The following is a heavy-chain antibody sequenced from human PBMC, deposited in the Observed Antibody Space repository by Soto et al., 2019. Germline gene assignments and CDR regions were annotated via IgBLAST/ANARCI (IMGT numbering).Heavy chain of an antibody. Sequence: SETLSLTCTVSGGSISSGDYYWSWIRQPPGKGLEWIGYIYYSGSTYYNPSLKSRVTISVDTSKNQFSLKLSSVTAADTAVYYCARAILVLRYFDWFPNWFDPWGQGTLVTVSS. J-gene: IGHJ5*02. CDR1: GGSISSGDYY. CDR3: ARAILVLRYFDWFPNWFDP. V-gene: IGHV4-30-4*01. CDR2: IYYSGST. D-gene: IGHD3-9*01.